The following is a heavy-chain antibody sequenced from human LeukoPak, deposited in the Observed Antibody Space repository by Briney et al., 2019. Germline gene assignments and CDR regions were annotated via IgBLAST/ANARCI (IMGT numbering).Heavy chain of an antibody. J-gene: IGHJ4*02. CDR2: IDGSGGTT. Sequence: GGSLRLSCAASGFTFSSYEMNWVRQAPGKGLEWVSAIDGSGGTTFYADSVKGRVTISRVQSTNTVYLQMNSLRADDTAVYYCAKAHCSSTSCSRADNWGQGTLVTVSS. D-gene: IGHD2-2*01. V-gene: IGHV3-23*01. CDR3: AKAHCSSTSCSRADN. CDR1: GFTFSSYE.